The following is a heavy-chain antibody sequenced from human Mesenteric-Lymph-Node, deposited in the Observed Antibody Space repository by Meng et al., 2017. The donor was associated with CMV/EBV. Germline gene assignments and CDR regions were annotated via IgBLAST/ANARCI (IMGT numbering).Heavy chain of an antibody. J-gene: IGHJ4*02. Sequence: GSLRLSCTMYGGSFSDYYWSWIRQPPGKGLEWIGEINHSGSTNYNPSLEGRVTMSVDTSKNQVFLKLTSLTAADTAVYYCVRGGVDWGQGTLVTVSS. CDR3: VRGGVD. V-gene: IGHV4-34*01. D-gene: IGHD3-10*01. CDR1: GGSFSDYY. CDR2: INHSGST.